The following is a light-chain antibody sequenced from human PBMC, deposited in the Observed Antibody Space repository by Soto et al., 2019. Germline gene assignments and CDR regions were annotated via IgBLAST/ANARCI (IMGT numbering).Light chain of an antibody. Sequence: QSALTQPASVSGSPGQSITISCTGTSSDVGGYNYVSWYQQHPGKAPKLMIYDVSNRPSGVSNRFSGSKSGNTASLTISGLQAEDAAHYYCSSYTTSGSLVFGGGTKLTVL. V-gene: IGLV2-14*01. CDR3: SSYTTSGSLV. CDR1: SSDVGGYNY. CDR2: DVS. J-gene: IGLJ2*01.